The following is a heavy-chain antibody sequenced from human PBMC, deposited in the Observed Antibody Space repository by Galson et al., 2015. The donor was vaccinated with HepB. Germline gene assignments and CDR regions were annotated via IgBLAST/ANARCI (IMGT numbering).Heavy chain of an antibody. CDR1: GFTFSRDE. V-gene: IGHV3-48*03. Sequence: SLRLSCAVAGFTFSRDEMNWVRQAPGKGLEWISYISSSGSTIYYADSVKGRFTISRDNAKNSLYLQMNGLRAEDTAVYYCARRYCSTTSCLIDYWGQGTLVTVSS. J-gene: IGHJ4*02. CDR2: ISSSGSTI. D-gene: IGHD2-2*01. CDR3: ARRYCSTTSCLIDY.